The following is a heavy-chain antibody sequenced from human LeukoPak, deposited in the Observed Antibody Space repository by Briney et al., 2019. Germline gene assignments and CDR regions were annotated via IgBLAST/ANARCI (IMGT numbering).Heavy chain of an antibody. Sequence: GASVKVSCKASGYTFTGYYMHWVRQAPGQGLEWVGWINPNSGGTNYAQKFQGRVTMTRDTSISTAYMELSRLRSDDTAVYYCASTTSGYGSGSYRIDYWGQGTLVTVSS. J-gene: IGHJ4*02. CDR3: ASTTSGYGSGSYRIDY. D-gene: IGHD3-10*01. V-gene: IGHV1-2*02. CDR2: INPNSGGT. CDR1: GYTFTGYY.